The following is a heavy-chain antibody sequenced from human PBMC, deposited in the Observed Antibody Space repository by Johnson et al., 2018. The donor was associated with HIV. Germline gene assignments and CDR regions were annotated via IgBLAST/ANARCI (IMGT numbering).Heavy chain of an antibody. D-gene: IGHD6-13*01. Sequence: VQLVESGGGVVRPGGSLRLSCAASGFTFSSYAMSWVRQAPGKGLEWVSAIRGSGGSTGYATAYAASVKGRFTISRDDSKNTAYLQMNSLRAEDTALYYCAKGGGQQLAHAFDIWGQGTMVTVSS. CDR1: GFTFSSYA. CDR3: AKGGGQQLAHAFDI. J-gene: IGHJ3*02. V-gene: IGHV3-23*04. CDR2: IRGSGGST.